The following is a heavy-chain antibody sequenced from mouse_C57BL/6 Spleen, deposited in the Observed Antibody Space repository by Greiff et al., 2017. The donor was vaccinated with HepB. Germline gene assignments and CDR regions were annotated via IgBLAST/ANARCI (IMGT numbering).Heavy chain of an antibody. D-gene: IGHD1-1*01. V-gene: IGHV1-18*01. J-gene: IGHJ1*03. CDR1: GYTFTDYN. CDR3: ARRGTTVVAPYWYFDV. Sequence: DVQLQESGPELVKPGASVKIPCKASGYTFTDYNMDWVKQSHGKSLEWIGDINPNNGGTIYNQKFKGKATLTVDKSSSTAYMELRSLTSEDTAVYYCARRGTTVVAPYWYFDVWGTGTTVTVSS. CDR2: INPNNGGT.